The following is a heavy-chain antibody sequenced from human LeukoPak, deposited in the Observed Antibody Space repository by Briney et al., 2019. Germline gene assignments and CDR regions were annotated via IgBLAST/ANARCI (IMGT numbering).Heavy chain of an antibody. CDR1: GFILSRYS. V-gene: IGHV3-23*01. CDR3: ARGRSGSTVRHSYYFDY. D-gene: IGHD1-26*01. CDR2: IIASGGST. Sequence: GGSLTLSCLASGFILSRYSVGWVRQAAGDGLGWVGAIIASGGSTYYADSVKGRFTISRDNSKTTLYLQMNSLSAEDTAVYYCARGRSGSTVRHSYYFDYWGQGTLVTVSS. J-gene: IGHJ4*02.